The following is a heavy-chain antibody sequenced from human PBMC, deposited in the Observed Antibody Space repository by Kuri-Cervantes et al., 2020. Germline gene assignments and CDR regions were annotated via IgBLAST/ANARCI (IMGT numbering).Heavy chain of an antibody. CDR3: ARGVTELRYFDWLFELGY. J-gene: IGHJ4*02. D-gene: IGHD3-9*01. CDR2: IYSGGST. CDR1: GLTVSSNY. Sequence: GGSLRLSCAASGLTVSSNYMGWVRQAPGKGLEWVSVIYSGGSTYYADSGKGRFTISRDNSKNTLYLQMNSLRAEDTAVYYCARGVTELRYFDWLFELGYWGQGTLVTVSS. V-gene: IGHV3-66*02.